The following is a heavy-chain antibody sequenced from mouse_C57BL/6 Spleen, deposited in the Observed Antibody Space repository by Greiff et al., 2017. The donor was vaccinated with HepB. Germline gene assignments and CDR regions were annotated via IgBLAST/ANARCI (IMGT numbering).Heavy chain of an antibody. V-gene: IGHV1-80*01. Sequence: QVQLQQSGAELVKPGASVKISCKASGYAFSSYWMNWVKQRPGKGLEWIGQIYPGDGDTNYNGKFKGKATLTADKSSSTAYMQLSSLTSEDSAVYFCARKGITTVVAGDFAYWGQGTLVTVSA. CDR1: GYAFSSYW. J-gene: IGHJ3*01. CDR3: ARKGITTVVAGDFAY. CDR2: IYPGDGDT. D-gene: IGHD1-1*01.